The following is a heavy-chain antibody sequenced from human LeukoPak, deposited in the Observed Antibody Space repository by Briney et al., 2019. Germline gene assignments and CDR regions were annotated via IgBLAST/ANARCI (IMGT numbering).Heavy chain of an antibody. V-gene: IGHV3-23*01. Sequence: GGSLRLSCAASDFSFITYAMSWVRQAPEKGLEWVSTITGRGDATYYADSVKGRFTISRDNSKNTLYLQMNSLRADDTAVYYCARDPGGGGSFDYWGQGTLVTVSS. CDR2: ITGRGDAT. D-gene: IGHD2-15*01. CDR3: ARDPGGGGSFDY. CDR1: DFSFITYA. J-gene: IGHJ4*02.